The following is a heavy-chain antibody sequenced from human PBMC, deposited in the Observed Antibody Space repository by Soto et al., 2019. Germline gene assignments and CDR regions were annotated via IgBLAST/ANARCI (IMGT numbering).Heavy chain of an antibody. J-gene: IGHJ4*02. CDR3: ARDYGDPGAWFDY. CDR1: GFTFSSYG. Sequence: QVQLVESGGGVVQPGRSLRLSCAASGFTFSSYGMHWVRQAPGKGLEWVAVIWYDGSNKYYADSVKGRFTISRDNSKNTLYLQMNSLRAEDTAVYYCARDYGDPGAWFDYWGQGTLVTVSS. CDR2: IWYDGSNK. V-gene: IGHV3-33*01. D-gene: IGHD4-17*01.